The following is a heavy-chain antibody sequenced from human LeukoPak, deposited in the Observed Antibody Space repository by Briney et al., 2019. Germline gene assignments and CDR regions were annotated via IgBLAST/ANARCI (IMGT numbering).Heavy chain of an antibody. CDR2: ISSSSSYI. CDR1: GFSLSAYN. V-gene: IGHV3-21*01. J-gene: IGHJ3*02. Sequence: GGSLRLSCAASGFSLSAYNMNWVRQAPGKGLEWVSSISSSSSYIYYADSVKGRFTISRDNAKNSLYLQVNSLRAEDTAVYYCARGSRFGVVGRDAFDIWGQGTVVTVSS. D-gene: IGHD3-3*01. CDR3: ARGSRFGVVGRDAFDI.